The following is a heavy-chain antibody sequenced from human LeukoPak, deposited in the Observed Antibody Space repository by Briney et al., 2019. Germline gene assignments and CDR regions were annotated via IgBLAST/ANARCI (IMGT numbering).Heavy chain of an antibody. J-gene: IGHJ3*02. CDR3: ARRYYYDSSGYLGDAFDI. CDR1: GYTFTGYY. Sequence: ASVKVSCKASGYTFTGYYMHWVRQAPGQGLEWMGWINSNSGGTNYAQKFQGRVTMTRDTSISTANMGLSRLRSDDTAVYYCARRYYYDSSGYLGDAFDIWGQGTMVTVSS. V-gene: IGHV1-2*02. D-gene: IGHD3-22*01. CDR2: INSNSGGT.